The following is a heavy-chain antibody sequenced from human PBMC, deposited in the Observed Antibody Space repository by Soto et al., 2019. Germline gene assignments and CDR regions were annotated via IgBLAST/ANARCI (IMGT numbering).Heavy chain of an antibody. V-gene: IGHV1-69*13. Sequence: SVNVSCKASGGTFSSYAISWVRQAPGQGLEWMGGIIPIFGTANYAQKFQGRVTITADESTSPAYMELGSLRSEDTAAYYCAIGLWFGEFRRSYYYGMDVWGQGTTVTVSS. CDR3: AIGLWFGEFRRSYYYGMDV. J-gene: IGHJ6*02. CDR1: GGTFSSYA. D-gene: IGHD3-10*01. CDR2: IIPIFGTA.